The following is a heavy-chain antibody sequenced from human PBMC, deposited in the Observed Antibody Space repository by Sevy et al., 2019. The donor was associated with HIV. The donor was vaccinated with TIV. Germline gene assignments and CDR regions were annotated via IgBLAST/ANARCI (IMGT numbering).Heavy chain of an antibody. J-gene: IGHJ3*02. CDR3: ARCENVFGTFDI. CDR1: GGSFSGYS. D-gene: IGHD3-10*01. V-gene: IGHV4-34*01. Sequence: SETLSLTCAVYGGSFSGYSWNWIRQFPEKGLEWIGEITHSGNTNYISSLKSRVTISKATSKNQFSLKLSSVTAADTAVYYCARCENVFGTFDIWGQGTGVTVSS. CDR2: ITHSGNT.